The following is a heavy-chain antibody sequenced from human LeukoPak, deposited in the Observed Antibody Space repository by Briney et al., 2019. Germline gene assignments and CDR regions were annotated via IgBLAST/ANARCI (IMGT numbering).Heavy chain of an antibody. D-gene: IGHD3-22*01. CDR1: GDSISRYC. J-gene: IGHJ4*02. V-gene: IGHV4-4*07. CDR3: ARDEKAGDTSGYAPRFDF. Sequence: KPSETLSLTCTVSGDSISRYCWSWIRQPAGKGLEWIGRLCTSESTNYNPSLKSRVTMSVDTSDNQFSLNLSPVTAEDTALYYCARDEKAGDTSGYAPRFDFWGQGALVTVSS. CDR2: LCTSEST.